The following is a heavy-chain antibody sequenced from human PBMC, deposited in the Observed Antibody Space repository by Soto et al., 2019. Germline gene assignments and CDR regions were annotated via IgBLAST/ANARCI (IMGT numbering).Heavy chain of an antibody. CDR1: GFTFSSYA. D-gene: IGHD3-10*01. J-gene: IGHJ3*02. V-gene: IGHV3-23*01. CDR2: ISGSGGST. Sequence: EVQLLESGGGLVQPGGSLRLSCAASGFTFSSYAMSWVRQAPGKGLEWVSAISGSGGSTDYADSVKGRFTISRDNSKNTLYLQMNSRRAEDTAVYYCAKGDYGSGSYYTPAPDAFDIWGQGTMVTVSS. CDR3: AKGDYGSGSYYTPAPDAFDI.